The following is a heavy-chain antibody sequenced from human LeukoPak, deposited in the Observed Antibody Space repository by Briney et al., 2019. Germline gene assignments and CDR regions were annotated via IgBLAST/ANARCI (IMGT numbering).Heavy chain of an antibody. J-gene: IGHJ4*02. CDR2: IFSSGST. Sequence: GYIFSSGSTNYNPSLKSRVTISVDTSRNQFSLRLNSLTAADTAVYYCAREGGSTNYLDFWGQGTLVTVSS. V-gene: IGHV4-59*01. D-gene: IGHD1-26*01. CDR3: AREGGSTNYLDF.